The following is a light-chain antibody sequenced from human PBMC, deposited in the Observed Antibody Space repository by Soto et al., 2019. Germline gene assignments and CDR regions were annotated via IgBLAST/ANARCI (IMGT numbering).Light chain of an antibody. Sequence: QSVLTQPPSVSGAPGQRVTISCTGSSSNIGAGYDVHWYQQLPGTAPKLLMYGNNNRPSGVPDRFSGSKSGTSASLAITGLQAEDEADYYCQFYDRRLSGSVLFGGGTKVTVL. V-gene: IGLV1-40*01. CDR1: SSNIGAGYD. J-gene: IGLJ2*01. CDR2: GNN. CDR3: QFYDRRLSGSVL.